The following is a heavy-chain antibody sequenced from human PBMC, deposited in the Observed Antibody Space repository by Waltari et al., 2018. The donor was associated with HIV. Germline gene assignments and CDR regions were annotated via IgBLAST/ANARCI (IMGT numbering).Heavy chain of an antibody. V-gene: IGHV3-30*18. D-gene: IGHD4-17*01. CDR2: RSDDCSNK. Sequence: QVQLVESGGGVVQPGRSLRLSCAASGFTFSSYGMHWVRQAPGKGLEWVAVRSDDCSNKFYTDSVKGRFTISRDNSKNTLYLQMNSLRAEDTAVYYCAKTGYGDYGRDDWGQGTLVSVSS. J-gene: IGHJ4*02. CDR3: AKTGYGDYGRDD. CDR1: GFTFSSYG.